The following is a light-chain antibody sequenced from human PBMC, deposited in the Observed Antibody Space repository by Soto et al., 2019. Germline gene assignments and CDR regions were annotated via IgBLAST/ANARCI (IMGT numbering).Light chain of an antibody. CDR3: QQYNNWPPIT. V-gene: IGKV3-15*01. Sequence: DIVMTQSPATLSVSPGERATLSCRASQSVSSNLAWYQQKPGQAPRRLIYGASTRDTGIPARFSGSGSGTEFPLTISSLQSEDFAVYYCQQYNNWPPITFGQGTRLEIK. CDR1: QSVSSN. CDR2: GAS. J-gene: IGKJ5*01.